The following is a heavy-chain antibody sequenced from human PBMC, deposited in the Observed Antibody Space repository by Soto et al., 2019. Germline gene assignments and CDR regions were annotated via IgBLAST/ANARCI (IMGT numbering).Heavy chain of an antibody. V-gene: IGHV1-69*06. D-gene: IGHD2-8*01. Sequence: GASVKVSCKASGGTFSSYAISWVRQAPGQGLEWMGGIIPIFGTANYAQKFQGRVTITADKSTSTAYMELSSLRSEDTAVYYCARFVWAWAFDIWGQGTMVTVSS. CDR2: IIPIFGTA. CDR1: GGTFSSYA. J-gene: IGHJ3*02. CDR3: ARFVWAWAFDI.